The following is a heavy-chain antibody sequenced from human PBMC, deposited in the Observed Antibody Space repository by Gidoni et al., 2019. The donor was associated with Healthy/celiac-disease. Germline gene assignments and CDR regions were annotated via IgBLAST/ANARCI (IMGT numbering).Heavy chain of an antibody. V-gene: IGHV1-69*08. CDR3: AREGAIAAASFGY. Sequence: QVQLVQSGAEVKKPGSSVKVSCKASGGTFSSYTISWVRQAPGQGLEWMGRIIPILGIANYAQKFQGRVTITADKSTSTAYMELSSLRSEDTAVYYCAREGAIAAASFGYWGQGTLVTVSS. J-gene: IGHJ4*02. CDR1: GGTFSSYT. D-gene: IGHD6-13*01. CDR2: IIPILGIA.